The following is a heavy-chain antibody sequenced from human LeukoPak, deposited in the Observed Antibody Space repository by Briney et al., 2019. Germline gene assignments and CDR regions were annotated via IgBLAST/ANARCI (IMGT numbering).Heavy chain of an antibody. D-gene: IGHD2-2*01. V-gene: IGHV3-30*04. Sequence: GGSLRPSCAASGFTFSSYAMHWVRQAPGKGLEWVAVISYDGSNKYYADSVKGRFTISRDNSKNTLYLQMNSLRAEDTAVYYCARDQVPAAMLGPDYWGQGTLVTVSS. CDR1: GFTFSSYA. CDR2: ISYDGSNK. CDR3: ARDQVPAAMLGPDY. J-gene: IGHJ4*02.